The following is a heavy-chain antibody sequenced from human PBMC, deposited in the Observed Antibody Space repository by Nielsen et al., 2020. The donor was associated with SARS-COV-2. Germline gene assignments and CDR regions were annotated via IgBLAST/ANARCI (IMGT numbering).Heavy chain of an antibody. CDR3: ARDRQNIARNWFDP. CDR2: ISAYNGNT. CDR1: GYTFTSYG. J-gene: IGHJ5*02. D-gene: IGHD5-12*01. Sequence: ASVKVSCKASGYTFTSYGISWVRQAPGQGLEWMGWISAYNGNTNYAQKFQGRVTMTRDTSISTAYMELSRLRSDDTAVYYCARDRQNIARNWFDPWGQGTLVTVSS. V-gene: IGHV1-18*01.